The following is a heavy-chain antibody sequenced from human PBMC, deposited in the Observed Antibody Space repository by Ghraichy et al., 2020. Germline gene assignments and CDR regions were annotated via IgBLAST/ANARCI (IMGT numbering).Heavy chain of an antibody. CDR2: IFYSGST. D-gene: IGHD3-22*01. CDR3: ASGGSYYDNSGSYYWSFDL. V-gene: IGHV4-61*01. CDR1: GGSVSSDSYY. J-gene: IGHJ2*01. Sequence: SQTLSLTCTVSGGSVSSDSYYWSWIRQPPGKGLEWIGNIFYSGSTNYNPSLKSPITISVATSRNQFSLKLTSVTAADTAVYYCASGGSYYDNSGSYYWSFDLWGRGTLVTVSS.